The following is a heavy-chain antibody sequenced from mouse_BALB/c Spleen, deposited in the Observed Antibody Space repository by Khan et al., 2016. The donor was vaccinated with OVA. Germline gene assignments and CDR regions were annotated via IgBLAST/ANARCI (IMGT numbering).Heavy chain of an antibody. J-gene: IGHJ4*01. D-gene: IGHD2-14*01. Sequence: QVQLKESGPGPVAPSQSLSITCTVSGFSLSRYNIHWVRQPPGKGLEWLGMIWGGGGTDYNSTLKSRLSISKDNSKSQVFLKMNSLQTDDTAMYYCVKAYYRYDGYYAMDYWGQGTAGTVYS. CDR3: VKAYYRYDGYYAMDY. V-gene: IGHV2-6-4*01. CDR2: IWGGGGT. CDR1: GFSLSRYN.